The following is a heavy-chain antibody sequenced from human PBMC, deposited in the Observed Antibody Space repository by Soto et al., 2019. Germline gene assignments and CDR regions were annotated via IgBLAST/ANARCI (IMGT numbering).Heavy chain of an antibody. CDR3: ARGGYQLLFAFDI. Sequence: EVQLVESGGGLVQPGGSLRLSCAASGFTFSSYWMHWVRQAPGKGLVWVSRINSDGSSTSYADSVKGRFTISRDNAKNTLYLQMNRLRAEDTAVYYCARGGYQLLFAFDIWGRGTVVTVSS. V-gene: IGHV3-74*01. CDR2: INSDGSST. D-gene: IGHD2-2*01. CDR1: GFTFSSYW. J-gene: IGHJ3*02.